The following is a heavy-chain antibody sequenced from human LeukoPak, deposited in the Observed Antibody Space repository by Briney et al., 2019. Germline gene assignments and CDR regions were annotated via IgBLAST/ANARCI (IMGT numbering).Heavy chain of an antibody. V-gene: IGHV3-48*04. CDR1: GFTFSPYS. J-gene: IGHJ3*02. CDR3: ARDISGGDYYDSSGYYYGTDAFDI. D-gene: IGHD3-22*01. Sequence: GGSLRLSCAASGFTFSPYSMNWVRQGPGKGLEWIAYISGDSNNIYYADSVKGRFTISRDNAKNSLYLQMNSLRAEDTAVYYCARDISGGDYYDSSGYYYGTDAFDIWGQGTMVTVSS. CDR2: ISGDSNNI.